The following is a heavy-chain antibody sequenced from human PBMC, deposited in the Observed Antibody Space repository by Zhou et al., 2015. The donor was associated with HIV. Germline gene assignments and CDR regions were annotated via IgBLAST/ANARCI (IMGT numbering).Heavy chain of an antibody. V-gene: IGHV1-69*06. J-gene: IGHJ2*01. CDR3: AREGWGSWYFDL. D-gene: IGHD2-21*01. CDR2: IIPFFGTA. Sequence: LVQSGTEVRKPGSSVKVSCKASGGTFSKYGISWVRQAPGQGLEWMGGIIPFFGTASYAHKFQGRVTITADKSTNTAYMEVSSLRSEDTAAYYCAREGWGSWYFDLWGRGTLVSVSS. CDR1: GGTFSKYG.